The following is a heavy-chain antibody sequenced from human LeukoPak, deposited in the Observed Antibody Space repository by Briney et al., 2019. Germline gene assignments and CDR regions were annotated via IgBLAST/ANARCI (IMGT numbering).Heavy chain of an antibody. Sequence: GASVKVSCKASGGTFSSYAISWVRQAPGQGLEWMGGIIPIFGTANYAQKFQGRVTITADESTSTAYMELSSLRSEDTAVYYCASALVKDPTWDYWGQGTLVTVSS. CDR2: IIPIFGTA. CDR1: GGTFSSYA. V-gene: IGHV1-69*01. D-gene: IGHD3-10*01. CDR3: ASALVKDPTWDY. J-gene: IGHJ4*02.